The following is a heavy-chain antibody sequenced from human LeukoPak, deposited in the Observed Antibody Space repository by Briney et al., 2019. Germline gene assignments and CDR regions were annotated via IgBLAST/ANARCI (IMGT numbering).Heavy chain of an antibody. CDR2: INSDGINT. CDR1: GFTFSNYW. J-gene: IGHJ4*02. V-gene: IGHV3-74*01. Sequence: GGSLRLSCAASGFTFSNYWMHWVRQAPGKGLVWVSRINSDGINTSYADSVKGRFTISRDNAKNSVYLQMNSLRAEDTAVYYCAKEPKVAANNYWGQGTLVTVSS. D-gene: IGHD2-15*01. CDR3: AKEPKVAANNY.